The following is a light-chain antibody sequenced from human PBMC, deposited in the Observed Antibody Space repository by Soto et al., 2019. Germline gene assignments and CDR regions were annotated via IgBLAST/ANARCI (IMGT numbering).Light chain of an antibody. CDR2: AAS. CDR3: QKYNSAPLT. Sequence: DVQMTQSPSSLSASVGDRVTITCRASQGIAPYLAWFQQKPGKVPKLLIYAASTLQSGFPSRFSGSGSGTDFALTISSLEAEDGATYYCQKYNSAPLTFGVGTPVEIK. CDR1: QGIAPY. J-gene: IGKJ4*01. V-gene: IGKV1-27*01.